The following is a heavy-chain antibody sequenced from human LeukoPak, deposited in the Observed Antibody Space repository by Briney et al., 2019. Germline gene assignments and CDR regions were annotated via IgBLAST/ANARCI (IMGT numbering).Heavy chain of an antibody. D-gene: IGHD6-13*01. Sequence: SETLSLTCAVYGGSFSGYYWTWIRRPPGKGLEWIGEINHSASINYNPSLKSRVTISPDTSRNQFTLKLSSVTAAGTAMYYCARGAAAADFDYWGQGTLVTVSS. V-gene: IGHV4-34*01. CDR3: ARGAAAADFDY. CDR1: GGSFSGYY. CDR2: INHSASI. J-gene: IGHJ4*02.